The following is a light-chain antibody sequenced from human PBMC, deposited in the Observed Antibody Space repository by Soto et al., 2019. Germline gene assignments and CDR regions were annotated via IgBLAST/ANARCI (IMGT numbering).Light chain of an antibody. J-gene: IGLJ3*02. CDR3: QDYDYSLTAFV. Sequence: QSVLTQPPSVSGAPGQRGTISCTGNNSNLGAGYDVHWYQHLPGAAPNLVIFGNRNRPSGVPERFSGSKSGTSASLAITGLQAEDEAEYYCQDYDYSLTAFVFGGGTKLTV. CDR2: GNR. CDR1: NSNLGAGYD. V-gene: IGLV1-40*01.